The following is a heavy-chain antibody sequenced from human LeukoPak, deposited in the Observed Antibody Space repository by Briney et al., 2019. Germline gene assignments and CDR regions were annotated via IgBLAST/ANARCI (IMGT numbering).Heavy chain of an antibody. V-gene: IGHV3-23*01. D-gene: IGHD1-26*01. CDR3: AKYGGSYHTPFYY. J-gene: IGHJ4*02. CDR1: GFTFSSYA. Sequence: GGSLRLSCAASGFTFSSYAMSWVRQAPAKGLEWVSAISGSGGSTYYADSVKGRFTISRDNSKNTLYLQMNSLRAEDTAVYYCAKYGGSYHTPFYYWGQGTLVTVSS. CDR2: ISGSGGST.